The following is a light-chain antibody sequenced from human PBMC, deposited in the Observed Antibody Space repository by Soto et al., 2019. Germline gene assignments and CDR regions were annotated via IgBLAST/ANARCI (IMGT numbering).Light chain of an antibody. J-gene: IGKJ2*01. V-gene: IGKV3-20*01. CDR3: QLYHSSSYT. CDR2: GAS. CDR1: QSVTSSY. Sequence: EVVLTQSPGTLSLSPGERATLSCRASQSVTSSYLAWYQQKPGQAPRLLIYGASRRATDIPDRFNGSGSGTDFTLTISRLEPEDFAVYYCQLYHSSSYTFGQGTKLEIK.